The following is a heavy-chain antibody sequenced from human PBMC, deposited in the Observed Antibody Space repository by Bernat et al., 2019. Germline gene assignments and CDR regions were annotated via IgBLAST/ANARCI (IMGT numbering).Heavy chain of an antibody. Sequence: EVQLVESGGGLVQPGGSLRLSCAASGFTFSSYWMHWVRQAPDKGLVWVSRIDRDGSGTNYADYERGRFTIYRDNAKNTLYRQMNSLRAEDKAVYYCARGDSYRSIIDYWGEGTLVAVS. V-gene: IGHV3-74*01. D-gene: IGHD5-24*01. CDR2: IDRDGSGT. CDR3: ARGDSYRSIIDY. CDR1: GFTFSSYW. J-gene: IGHJ4*02.